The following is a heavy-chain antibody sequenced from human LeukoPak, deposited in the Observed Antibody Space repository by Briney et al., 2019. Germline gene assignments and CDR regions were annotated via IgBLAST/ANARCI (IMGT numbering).Heavy chain of an antibody. J-gene: IGHJ6*03. CDR2: IYYSGST. V-gene: IGHV4-39*07. CDR1: GGSISSSSYY. Sequence: SETLSLTCTVSGGSISSSSYYWGWIRQPPGKGLEWIGSIYYSGSTYYNPSLKSRVTISVDTSKNQFSLKLSSVTAADTAVYYCARLPGKAATVTRDSHYYYMDVWGKGTTVTVSS. D-gene: IGHD4-11*01. CDR3: ARLPGKAATVTRDSHYYYMDV.